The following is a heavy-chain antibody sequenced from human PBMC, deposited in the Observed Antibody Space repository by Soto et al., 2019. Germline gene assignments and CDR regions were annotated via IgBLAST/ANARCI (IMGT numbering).Heavy chain of an antibody. CDR3: ARQIYDSDTGPNFQYYFDS. J-gene: IGHJ4*02. CDR2: IYPGDSDT. D-gene: IGHD3-22*01. Sequence: GESLKISCKGSGYGFANYWIGWVRQMPGKGLEWMGIIYPGDSDTRYSPSFRGHVTISVTKSITTVFLQWSSLRASDTAMYYCARQIYDSDTGPNFQYYFDSWGQGTPVTVSS. CDR1: GYGFANYW. V-gene: IGHV5-51*01.